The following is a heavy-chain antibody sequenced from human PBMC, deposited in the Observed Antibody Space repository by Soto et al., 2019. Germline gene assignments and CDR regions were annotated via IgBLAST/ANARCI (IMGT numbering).Heavy chain of an antibody. CDR3: AVAMVREILIFESSGMHV. V-gene: IGHV1-69*01. Sequence: QVPLVQSGAEVKKPGSSVKVSCKTSGGSFNNYAVSWVRQAPGQGLEWMGGIIPNFDTPNYAQKFQDRVTIIADESTSTVYMELRSLRSNGTAVYYCAVAMVREILIFESSGMHVWGQGTTVIVSS. CDR1: GGSFNNYA. D-gene: IGHD3-10*01. CDR2: IIPNFDTP. J-gene: IGHJ6*02.